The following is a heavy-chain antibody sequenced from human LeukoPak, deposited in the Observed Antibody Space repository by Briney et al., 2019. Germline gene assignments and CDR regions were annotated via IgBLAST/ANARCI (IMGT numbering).Heavy chain of an antibody. CDR1: GGSFSGYY. Sequence: SETLSLTCAVYGGSFSGYYWSWIRQPPGKGVEWIGEINHSGSNNYNSSHKSRVTISVDKSKEQFSLKMSSVTGADTADNYCGRGPLLDYWGQGTLVTVSS. CDR2: INHSGSN. CDR3: GRGPLLDY. V-gene: IGHV4-34*01. J-gene: IGHJ4*02.